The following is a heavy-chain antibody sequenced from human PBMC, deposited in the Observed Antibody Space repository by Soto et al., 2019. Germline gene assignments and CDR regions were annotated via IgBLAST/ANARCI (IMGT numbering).Heavy chain of an antibody. CDR2: IIPIFGTA. V-gene: IGHV1-69*13. CDR1: GGTFSSYA. J-gene: IGHJ5*02. CDR3: ARDTTLPYGSGSYYALDP. Sequence: GSAVKFSLNASGGTFSSYAISWVRQAPVQVLEWIGGIIPIFGTANYAQKFQGRVTITADESTSTAYMELTSLRSEDTAVYYCARDTTLPYGSGSYYALDPWGQGTLVPVSS. D-gene: IGHD3-10*01.